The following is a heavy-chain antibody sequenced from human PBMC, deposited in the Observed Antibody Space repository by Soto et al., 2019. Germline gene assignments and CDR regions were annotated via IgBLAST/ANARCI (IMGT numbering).Heavy chain of an antibody. J-gene: IGHJ6*02. V-gene: IGHV3-33*01. CDR2: IWIDGSGT. CDR3: ARDIPGEGFAIDV. D-gene: IGHD3-16*01. Sequence: QVQLVESGGGVVQPGRSLRLSCAASGFTFRNYGMHWVRPAPGQGLEWVAVIWIDGSGTYYASYAKGRFTISRDNSMNTLSLHTDSLRAEDTAVYYCARDIPGEGFAIDVWGQGTTVTVSS. CDR1: GFTFRNYG.